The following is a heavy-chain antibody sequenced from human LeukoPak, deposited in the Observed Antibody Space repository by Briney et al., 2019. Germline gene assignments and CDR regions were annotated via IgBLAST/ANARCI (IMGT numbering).Heavy chain of an antibody. V-gene: IGHV4-4*07. CDR1: GGSFSGYY. J-gene: IGHJ5*02. CDR2: IYSSGT. CDR3: ARDSGTTGEVKFDP. Sequence: SESLSLTCAVYGGSFSGYYWSWIRQPAGKGLEWIGRIYSSGTNYNPSLKSRVTMSADTSRNQVSLTLSSVTAADTAVYYCARDSGTTGEVKFDPWGQGTLVTVSS. D-gene: IGHD3-10*01.